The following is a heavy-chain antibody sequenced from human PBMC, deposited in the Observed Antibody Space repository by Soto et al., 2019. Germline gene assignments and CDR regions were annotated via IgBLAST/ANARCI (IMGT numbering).Heavy chain of an antibody. CDR1: GGSISSYY. CDR2: IYYSGST. Sequence: TLSLTCTVSGGSISSYYWSWIRQPPGKGLERIGYIYYSGSTNYNPSLKSRVTISVDTSKNQFSLKLSSVTAADTAVYYGARDKEGYYGSGSYPWFAPWGQGTLVTVSS. J-gene: IGHJ5*02. D-gene: IGHD3-10*01. CDR3: ARDKEGYYGSGSYPWFAP. V-gene: IGHV4-59*01.